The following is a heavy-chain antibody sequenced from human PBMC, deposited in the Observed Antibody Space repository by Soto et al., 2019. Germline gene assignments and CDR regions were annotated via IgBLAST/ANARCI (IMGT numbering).Heavy chain of an antibody. CDR3: XSTGVVIGGLWSXXXX. D-gene: IGHD3-3*01. J-gene: IGHJ1*01. V-gene: IGHV1-69*01. CDR1: GGTFSSYA. CDR2: IIPIFGTA. Sequence: QVQLVQSGAEVKKPGSSVKVSCKASGGTFSSYAISWVRQAPGQGLEWMGGIIPIFGTANYAQKFQVRVTITADDSTSTAYMELSSLRSEDTAXXXXXSTGVVIGGLWSXXXXWGQ.